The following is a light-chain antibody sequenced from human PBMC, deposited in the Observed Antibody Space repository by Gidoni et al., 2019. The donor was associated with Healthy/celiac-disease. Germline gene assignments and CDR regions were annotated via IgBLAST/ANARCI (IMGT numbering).Light chain of an antibody. J-gene: IGKJ1*01. CDR2: AAS. CDR3: QKYNSALWT. CDR1: QGISTY. Sequence: DILMTQSPSSLSASVGDRVTITCRARQGISTYLAWYQQKPGKGPKLLIYAASTLQSGVPSRFSGSGSGTDFTLTISSLQPEDVATYYCQKYNSALWTFGQGTKVEIK. V-gene: IGKV1-27*01.